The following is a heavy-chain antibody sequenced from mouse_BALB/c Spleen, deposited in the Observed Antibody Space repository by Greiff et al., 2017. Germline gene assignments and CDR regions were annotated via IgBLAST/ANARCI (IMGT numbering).Heavy chain of an antibody. CDR2: IRLKSNNYAT. D-gene: IGHD1-1*01. Sequence: DVKVEESGGGLVQPGGSMKLSCVASGFTFSNYWMNWVRQSPEKGLEWVAEIRLKSNNYATHYAESVKGRFTISRDDSKSSVYLQMNNLRAEDTGIYYCTRPDYYGSSYGAMDYWGQGTSVTVSS. V-gene: IGHV6-6*02. J-gene: IGHJ4*01. CDR1: GFTFSNYW. CDR3: TRPDYYGSSYGAMDY.